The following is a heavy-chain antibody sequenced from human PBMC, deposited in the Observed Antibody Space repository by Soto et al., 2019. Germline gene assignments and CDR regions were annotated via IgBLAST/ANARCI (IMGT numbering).Heavy chain of an antibody. CDR2: ISWNSGSI. CDR1: GFTFDDYA. CDR3: AKDKATRGGHYYYYMDV. Sequence: GGSLRLSCAASGFTFDDYAMHWVRQAPGKGLEWVSGISWNSGSIGYADSVKGRFTISRDNAKNSLYLQMNSLRAEDTALYYCAKDKATRGGHYYYYMDVWGKGTTVTVSS. J-gene: IGHJ6*03. D-gene: IGHD5-12*01. V-gene: IGHV3-9*01.